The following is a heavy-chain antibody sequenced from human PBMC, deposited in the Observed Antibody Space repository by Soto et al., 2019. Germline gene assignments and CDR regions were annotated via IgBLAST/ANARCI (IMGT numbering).Heavy chain of an antibody. Sequence: SETLYLTCTVSGGSIGNTEYSWNWKRRPPGKGLEWIGHIYYSGSTNYNPSLKSRVTISVDTSKNQFSLKLSSVTAADTAVYYCARVAARPLGWFDPWGQGTLVTVSS. J-gene: IGHJ5*02. D-gene: IGHD6-6*01. CDR1: GGSIGNTEYS. CDR2: IYYSGST. V-gene: IGHV4-61*08. CDR3: ARVAARPLGWFDP.